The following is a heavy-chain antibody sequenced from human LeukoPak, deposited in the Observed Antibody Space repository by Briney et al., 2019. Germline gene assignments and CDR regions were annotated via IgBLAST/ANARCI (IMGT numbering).Heavy chain of an antibody. D-gene: IGHD5-18*01. V-gene: IGHV3-23*01. CDR1: GFTFNTYA. J-gene: IGHJ2*01. CDR2: ISGSGADT. CDR3: AKSEGGRYSYLPSAWYFDL. Sequence: GGSLRLSCGASGFTFNTYAMSWVRQAPGKGLEWVLAISGSGADTYYADSVKGRFTISRDNSKNTLYLQMNSLRAEDTAVYYCAKSEGGRYSYLPSAWYFDLWGRGTLVTVSS.